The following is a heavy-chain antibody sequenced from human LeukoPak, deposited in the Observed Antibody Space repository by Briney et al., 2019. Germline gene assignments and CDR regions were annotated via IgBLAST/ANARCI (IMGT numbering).Heavy chain of an antibody. CDR2: ISSSSRYI. CDR3: ARGVAGTL. V-gene: IGHV3-21*01. J-gene: IGHJ4*02. Sequence: GGSLRLSCAASGFTFSSYSMNWVRQAPGKGLEWISSISSSSRYIYYADSVKGRLTVYTDNDKNSLYLQMNRLRAEYTAVYSCARGVAGTLGGQGTLVTVSS. D-gene: IGHD6-19*01. CDR1: GFTFSSYS.